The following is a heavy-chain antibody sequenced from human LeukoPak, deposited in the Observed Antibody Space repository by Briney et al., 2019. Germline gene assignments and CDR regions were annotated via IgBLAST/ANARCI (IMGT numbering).Heavy chain of an antibody. V-gene: IGHV3-7*01. CDR2: IKQDGSDK. D-gene: IGHD6-19*01. Sequence: GGSLRLSCAASGFTFSNYWTSWVRQAPGKGLEWVANIKQDGSDKYYVDSVKGRFTISRDNAKNSLYLQMNSLRAEDTAVYYCARAVAENWFDPWGQGTLVTVSS. CDR3: ARAVAENWFDP. J-gene: IGHJ5*02. CDR1: GFTFSNYW.